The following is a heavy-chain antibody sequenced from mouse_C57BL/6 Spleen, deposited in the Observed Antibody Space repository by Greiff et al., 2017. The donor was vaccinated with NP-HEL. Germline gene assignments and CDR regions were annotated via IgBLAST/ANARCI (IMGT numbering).Heavy chain of an antibody. D-gene: IGHD1-1*01. Sequence: VQVVESGAELARPGASVKLSCKASGYTFTSYGISWVKQRTGQGLEWIGEIYPRSGNTYYNEKFKGKATLTADKSSSTAYMELRSLTSEDSAVYFCARGHYDGSSYEGYFDVWGTGTTVTVSS. CDR2: IYPRSGNT. V-gene: IGHV1-81*01. J-gene: IGHJ1*03. CDR1: GYTFTSYG. CDR3: ARGHYDGSSYEGYFDV.